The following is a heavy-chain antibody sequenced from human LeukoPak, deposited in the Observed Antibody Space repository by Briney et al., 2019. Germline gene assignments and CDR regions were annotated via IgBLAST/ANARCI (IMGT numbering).Heavy chain of an antibody. Sequence: PSETLSLTCTVSGGSISSSSYYWGWIRQPPGKGLEWIGSIYYSGSTYYNPSLKSRVTISVDTSKNQFSLKLSSVTAADTAVYYCARGPRTGYSSSWYKGDLYYFDYWGQGTLVTVSS. J-gene: IGHJ4*02. CDR3: ARGPRTGYSSSWYKGDLYYFDY. CDR1: GGSISSSSYY. CDR2: IYYSGST. V-gene: IGHV4-39*07. D-gene: IGHD6-13*01.